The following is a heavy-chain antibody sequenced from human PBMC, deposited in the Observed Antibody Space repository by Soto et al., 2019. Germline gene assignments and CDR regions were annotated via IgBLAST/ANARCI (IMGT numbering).Heavy chain of an antibody. Sequence: GASVKVSCKASGYTFTSYAMHWVRQAPGQRLEWMGWINAGNGNTKYSQRFQGRVTITRDTSASTAYMELSSLRSEDTAVYYCAGLMASPVAMVAYWGQGTLVTVSS. J-gene: IGHJ4*02. V-gene: IGHV1-3*01. CDR2: INAGNGNT. CDR3: AGLMASPVAMVAY. D-gene: IGHD2-2*01. CDR1: GYTFTSYA.